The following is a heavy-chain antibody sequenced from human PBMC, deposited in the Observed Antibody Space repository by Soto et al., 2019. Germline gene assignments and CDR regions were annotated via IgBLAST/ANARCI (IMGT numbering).Heavy chain of an antibody. CDR1: GFTFRNYW. V-gene: IGHV3-7*01. CDR2: IKQDGSEK. Sequence: GGSLRLSCAASGFTFRNYWMSWVRQAPGKGLEWVANIKQDGSEKYYVDSVKGRFTISRDNAKNSLYLQMNSLRAEDTAVYYCARFYYDSSGYLPSPYYYYYGMDVWGQGTTVTVSS. J-gene: IGHJ6*02. CDR3: ARFYYDSSGYLPSPYYYYYGMDV. D-gene: IGHD3-22*01.